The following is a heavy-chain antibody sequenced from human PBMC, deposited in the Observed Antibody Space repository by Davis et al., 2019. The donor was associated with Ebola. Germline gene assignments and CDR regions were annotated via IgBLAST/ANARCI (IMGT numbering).Heavy chain of an antibody. CDR1: GDSVSSAG. Sequence: HSQTLSLTCAISGDSVSSAGWNWIRQSPSRGLEWLGRTYYKSKWYNDYAVSVKSRININPDTSKNQFSLQLNSVTPEDTALYYCARGWLRRGMDVWGEGTTVTVSS. J-gene: IGHJ6*04. CDR3: ARGWLRRGMDV. CDR2: TYYKSKWYN. V-gene: IGHV6-1*01. D-gene: IGHD5-18*01.